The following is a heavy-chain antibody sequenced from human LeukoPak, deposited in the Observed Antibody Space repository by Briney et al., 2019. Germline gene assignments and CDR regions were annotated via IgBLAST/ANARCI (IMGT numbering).Heavy chain of an antibody. V-gene: IGHV3-7*03. CDR2: IKEDGSET. CDR3: VRDRGTYRPIDY. D-gene: IGHD1-26*01. J-gene: IGHJ4*02. Sequence: GGSLRLSCAASGFTFSSYWMTWVRQAPGRGLEWVANIKEDGSETYYVDSVKGRFTISRDNAKNTLYLQMNSLRAEDTAIYYCVRDRGTYRPIDYWGQGTLVTVSS. CDR1: GFTFSSYW.